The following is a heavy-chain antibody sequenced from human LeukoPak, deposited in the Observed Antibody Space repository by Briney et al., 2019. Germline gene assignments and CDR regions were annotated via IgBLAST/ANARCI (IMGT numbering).Heavy chain of an antibody. V-gene: IGHV3-21*01. CDR3: ARDWYSSSWYDPYYYYYYGMDV. CDR1: GFTFSSYS. J-gene: IGHJ6*02. D-gene: IGHD6-13*01. CDR2: ISSSSSYI. Sequence: GGSLRLSCAASGFTFSSYSMNWVRQAPGKGLEWVSSISSSSSYIYYADSVKGRFTISRDNAKNSLYLQMNSLRAEDTAVYYCARDWYSSSWYDPYYYYYYGMDVWGQGTTVTVSS.